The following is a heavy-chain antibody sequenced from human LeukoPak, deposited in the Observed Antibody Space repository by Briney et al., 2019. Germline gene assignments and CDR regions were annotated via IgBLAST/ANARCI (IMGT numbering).Heavy chain of an antibody. CDR3: AKDAIAVPDS. V-gene: IGHV3-30*18. CDR2: ISDDGGNK. CDR1: RFTLSSYG. Sequence: GGSLRLSCAASRFTLSSYGIHWVRQAPGKGLQWVAAISDDGGNKYYSDSMKGRFTISRDNSKDTLYLQMNSLRTGDTAVYYCAKDAIAVPDSWGQGSLVTVSS. J-gene: IGHJ4*02. D-gene: IGHD6-19*01.